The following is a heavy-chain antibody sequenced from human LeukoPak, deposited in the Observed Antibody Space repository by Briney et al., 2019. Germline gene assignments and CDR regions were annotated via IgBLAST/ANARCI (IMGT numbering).Heavy chain of an antibody. D-gene: IGHD6-13*01. CDR1: GGSISSGSYY. Sequence: SETLSLTCTVSGGSISSGSYYWSWIRQPAGKGLEWIGRIYTSGSTNYNPLLKSRVTISVDTSKNQFSLKLSSVTAADTAVYYCARVQIAAAGTGNHFDYWGQGTLVTVSS. CDR3: ARVQIAAAGTGNHFDY. J-gene: IGHJ4*02. CDR2: IYTSGST. V-gene: IGHV4-61*02.